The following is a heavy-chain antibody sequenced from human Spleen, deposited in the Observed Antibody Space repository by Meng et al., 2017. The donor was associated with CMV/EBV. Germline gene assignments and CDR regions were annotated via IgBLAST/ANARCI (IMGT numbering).Heavy chain of an antibody. V-gene: IGHV3-53*01. J-gene: IGHJ4*02. CDR3: AILTSSYYFDY. Sequence: GESLKISCAASGFIVSSKYMSWVRQAPGKGLEWVSVIYNDGGTYYADSVKGRFAISRDNSKNTLYLQMSSLRAEDTAVYYCAILTSSYYFDYWGQGTLVTVS. CDR1: GFIVSSKY. CDR2: IYNDGGT. D-gene: IGHD2-2*01.